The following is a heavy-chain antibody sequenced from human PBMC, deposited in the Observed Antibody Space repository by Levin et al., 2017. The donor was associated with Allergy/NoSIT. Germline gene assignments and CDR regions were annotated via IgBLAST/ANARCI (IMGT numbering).Heavy chain of an antibody. CDR1: GFTFSSYS. CDR3: ASDIVVVPASTHPRRDY. J-gene: IGHJ4*02. V-gene: IGHV3-21*01. CDR2: ISSSSSYI. Sequence: GGSLRLSCAASGFTFSSYSMNWVRQAPGKGLEWVSSISSSSSYIYYADSVKGRFTISRDNAKNSLYLQMNSLRAEDTAVYYCASDIVVVPASTHPRRDYWGQGTLVTVSS. D-gene: IGHD2-2*01.